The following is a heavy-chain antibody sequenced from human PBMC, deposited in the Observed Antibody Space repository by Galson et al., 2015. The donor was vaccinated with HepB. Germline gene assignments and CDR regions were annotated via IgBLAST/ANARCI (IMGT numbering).Heavy chain of an antibody. CDR1: GFTFGDYA. V-gene: IGHV3-49*04. CDR3: STYGDYGSWDYYYGMDV. D-gene: IGHD4-17*01. Sequence: SLRLSCAASGFTFGDYAVTWVRQAPGKGLEWVGFIRSKAYGGTTDYAASVKGRFTISRDDSKSIAYLQMNSLKTEDTAVYYCSTYGDYGSWDYYYGMDVWGQGTTVTVSS. CDR2: IRSKAYGGTT. J-gene: IGHJ6*02.